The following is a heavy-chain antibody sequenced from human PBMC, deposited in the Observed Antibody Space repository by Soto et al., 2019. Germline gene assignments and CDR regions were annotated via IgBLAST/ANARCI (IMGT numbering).Heavy chain of an antibody. Sequence: PSETLSLTCTVSGGSISHCYWSWIRQPPGKGLEWIGYIFYSGSTNYNPSLKSRVTISVDTSKGQFSLKLRSVTAADTAVYFCARIKSGYSYGSIIDFWGKGTLVTVSS. CDR2: IFYSGST. D-gene: IGHD5-18*01. J-gene: IGHJ4*02. CDR3: ARIKSGYSYGSIIDF. V-gene: IGHV4-59*01. CDR1: GGSISHCY.